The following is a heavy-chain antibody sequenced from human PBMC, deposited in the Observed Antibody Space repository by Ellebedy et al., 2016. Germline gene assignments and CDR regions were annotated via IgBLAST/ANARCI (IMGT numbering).Heavy chain of an antibody. CDR1: GGSISSYY. CDR2: IYYSGST. Sequence: GSLRLSCTVSGGSISSYYWSWIRQPPGKGLEWIGYIYYSGSTNYNPSLKSRVTISVDTSKNQFSLKLSSVTAADTAVYYCARQGLLWFGELLPARYGMDVWGQGTTVTVSS. J-gene: IGHJ6*02. CDR3: ARQGLLWFGELLPARYGMDV. D-gene: IGHD3-10*01. V-gene: IGHV4-59*08.